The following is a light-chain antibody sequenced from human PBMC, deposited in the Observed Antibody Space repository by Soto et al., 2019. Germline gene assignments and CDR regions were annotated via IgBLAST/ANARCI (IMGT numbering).Light chain of an antibody. V-gene: IGKV3-15*01. J-gene: IGKJ4*01. CDR2: DSS. Sequence: EIVMTQSPATLSVSPGERATLSCRPDQSVNSNLAWYQQKPGQAPRLLIYDSSTRATGIPARFSGSRSGTLFTLTITSLQSEDFAIYYCQQYDLWPLTFGGGTKVENK. CDR3: QQYDLWPLT. CDR1: QSVNSN.